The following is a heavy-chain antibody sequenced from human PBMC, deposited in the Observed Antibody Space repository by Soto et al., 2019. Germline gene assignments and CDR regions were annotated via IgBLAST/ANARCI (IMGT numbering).Heavy chain of an antibody. Sequence: GGSLRLSCAASGFTFSSYAMSWVRQAPGKGLEWVSAISGSGGSTYYADSVKGRFTISRDNSKNTLYLQMNSLRAEDTAVYYCAKLWFGELFLDSDWFDPWGQGTLVTVSS. CDR3: AKLWFGELFLDSDWFDP. J-gene: IGHJ5*02. CDR2: ISGSGGST. D-gene: IGHD3-10*01. CDR1: GFTFSSYA. V-gene: IGHV3-23*01.